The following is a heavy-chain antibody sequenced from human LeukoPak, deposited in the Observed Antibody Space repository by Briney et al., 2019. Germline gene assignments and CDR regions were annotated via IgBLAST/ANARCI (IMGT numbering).Heavy chain of an antibody. CDR3: ASGRQLGY. J-gene: IGHJ4*02. Sequence: PGGSLSLSCAASGFTFSNYWMSWVRQAPGKGLEWVANIKEDGSEKYYVDSVKVRFTMSRDNARNSLYLQMNSLRAEDTAVYYCASGRQLGYWGQGTLVTVSS. D-gene: IGHD6-13*01. CDR2: IKEDGSEK. V-gene: IGHV3-7*01. CDR1: GFTFSNYW.